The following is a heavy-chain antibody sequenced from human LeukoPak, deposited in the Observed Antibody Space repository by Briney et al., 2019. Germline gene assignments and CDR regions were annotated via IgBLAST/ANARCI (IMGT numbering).Heavy chain of an antibody. CDR1: GFTFSSYW. Sequence: GSLRLSCAASGFTFSSYWMHWVRQAPGKGLVWVSRINSDGSSTTYADSVKGRFTISRDNSKNTLYLQMNSLRAEDTAVYYCASHSSSWYGFDYWGQGTLVTVSS. V-gene: IGHV3-74*01. CDR2: INSDGSST. D-gene: IGHD6-13*01. CDR3: ASHSSSWYGFDY. J-gene: IGHJ4*02.